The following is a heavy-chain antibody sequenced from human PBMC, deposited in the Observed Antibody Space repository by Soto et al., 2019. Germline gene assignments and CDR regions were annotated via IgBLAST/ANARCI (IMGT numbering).Heavy chain of an antibody. CDR2: IYYSGST. V-gene: IGHV4-61*05. CDR1: DDSISISTYY. J-gene: IGHJ4*02. Sequence: SETLSLTWTVSDDSISISTYYWAWIRQPPGKGLEWIGYIYYSGSTNYNPSLKSRVTISVDTSKNQFSLKLSSVTAADTAVYYCARRARDGYNWEYFDYWGQGTLVTVSS. CDR3: ARRARDGYNWEYFDY. D-gene: IGHD5-12*01.